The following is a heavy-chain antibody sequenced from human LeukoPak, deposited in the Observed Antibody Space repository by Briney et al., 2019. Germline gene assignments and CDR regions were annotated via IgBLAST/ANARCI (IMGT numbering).Heavy chain of an antibody. CDR2: IYSGGNT. D-gene: IGHD4/OR15-4a*01. V-gene: IGHV3-53*01. CDR1: GFTVSSNY. J-gene: IGHJ4*02. CDR3: ARAYGANSDY. Sequence: GGSLRLSCEASGFTVSSNYMNWVRQAPGKGLDWVSVIYSGGNTYYADSVKGRFTISRDNAKNSLFLQMNSLRDEDTAVYYCARAYGANSDYWGQGTLVTVSS.